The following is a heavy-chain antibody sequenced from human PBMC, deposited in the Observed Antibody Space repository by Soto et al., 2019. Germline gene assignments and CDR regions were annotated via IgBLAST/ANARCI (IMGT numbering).Heavy chain of an antibody. V-gene: IGHV4-59*01. Sequence: SETLSLTCTVSGGSISSYYWSWIRQPPGKGLEWIGYIYYSGSTNYNPSLKSRVTISVDTSKNEFSLKLSSETAADSAVYYCAGLRGGSYYPVDYWGQGTLVTVSS. CDR2: IYYSGST. D-gene: IGHD1-26*01. CDR1: GGSISSYY. J-gene: IGHJ4*02. CDR3: AGLRGGSYYPVDY.